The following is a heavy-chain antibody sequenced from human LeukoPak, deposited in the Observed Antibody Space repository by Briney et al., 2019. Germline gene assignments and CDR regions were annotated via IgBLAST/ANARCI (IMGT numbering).Heavy chain of an antibody. CDR2: ISSSGSTI. CDR1: GFTFSSYE. Sequence: GGSLRLSCAASGFTFSSYEMNWVRQAPGKGLEWVSYISSSGSTIYYADSVKGRFTISRDNAKNSVYLQMNSLRAEDTAVYYCASFYDSSGRDYWGQGTLVTVSS. CDR3: ASFYDSSGRDY. V-gene: IGHV3-48*03. J-gene: IGHJ4*02. D-gene: IGHD3-22*01.